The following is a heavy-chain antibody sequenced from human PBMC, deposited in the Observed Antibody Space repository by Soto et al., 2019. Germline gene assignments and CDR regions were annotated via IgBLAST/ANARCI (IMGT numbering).Heavy chain of an antibody. Sequence: SETLSLTCTVSGGSSSSYYWSWIRQPPGKGLEWIGYIYYSGSTYYNPSLKSRVTISVDTSKNQFSLKLSSVTAADTAVYYCARGLYDYVWGSYRYTLIDYWGQGTLVTVPQ. D-gene: IGHD3-16*02. CDR1: GGSSSSYY. V-gene: IGHV4-59*08. CDR3: ARGLYDYVWGSYRYTLIDY. J-gene: IGHJ4*02. CDR2: IYYSGST.